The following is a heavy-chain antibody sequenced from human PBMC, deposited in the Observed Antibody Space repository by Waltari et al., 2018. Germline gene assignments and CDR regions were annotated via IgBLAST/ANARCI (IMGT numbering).Heavy chain of an antibody. CDR2: FDPEDGET. CDR3: ATDVY. CDR1: GGTFSSYA. Sequence: QVQLVQSGAEVKKPGSSVKVSCKASGGTFSSYAISWVRQAPGQGLEWMGGFDPEDGETIYAQKFQGRVTMTEDTSTDTAYMELSSLRSEDTAVYYCATDVYWGQGTLVTVSS. V-gene: IGHV1-24*01. J-gene: IGHJ4*02.